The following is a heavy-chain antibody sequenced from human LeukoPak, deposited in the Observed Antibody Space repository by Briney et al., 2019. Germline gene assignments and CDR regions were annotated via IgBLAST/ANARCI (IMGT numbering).Heavy chain of an antibody. CDR2: ISDIGGI. D-gene: IGHD2/OR15-2a*01. Sequence: SETLSLTCTVSGGSISSYYWSWIRQPPGKGLEWIAYISDIGGINYNPSLKSRVTISLDTSKNQFSLKLSSVTAADTAVYYCAGHHPRNTVDFWGQGPLVTVSS. J-gene: IGHJ4*02. CDR1: GGSISSYY. V-gene: IGHV4-59*08. CDR3: AGHHPRNTVDF.